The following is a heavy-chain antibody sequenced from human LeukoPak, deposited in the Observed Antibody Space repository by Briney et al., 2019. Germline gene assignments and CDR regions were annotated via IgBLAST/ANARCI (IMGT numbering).Heavy chain of an antibody. CDR3: AKGVYPFCSGGTCYVDN. D-gene: IGHD2-15*01. CDR2: ISGSGGST. Sequence: PGGSLRLSCAASGFTFSSFAMSWVRQAPGKGLEWVSAISGSGGSTYYADSVKGRFTISRDNSKNTLSLQMNSLRAEDTAVYYCAKGVYPFCSGGTCYVDNWGQGTLVTVSS. CDR1: GFTFSSFA. J-gene: IGHJ4*02. V-gene: IGHV3-23*01.